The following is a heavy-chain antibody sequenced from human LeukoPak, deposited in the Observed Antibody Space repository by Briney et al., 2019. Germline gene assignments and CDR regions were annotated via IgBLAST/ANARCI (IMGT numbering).Heavy chain of an antibody. D-gene: IGHD5-18*01. Sequence: GGSLRLSCAASGFTFSDYYMSWIRQAPGKGLEWVSYISSSGSTIYYADSVKGRFTISRDNAKNSLYLQMNSLRAEDTAVYYCARAGQLWSYYYYYGMDVWGQGPRSPSP. J-gene: IGHJ6*02. CDR3: ARAGQLWSYYYYYGMDV. V-gene: IGHV3-11*01. CDR2: ISSSGSTI. CDR1: GFTFSDYY.